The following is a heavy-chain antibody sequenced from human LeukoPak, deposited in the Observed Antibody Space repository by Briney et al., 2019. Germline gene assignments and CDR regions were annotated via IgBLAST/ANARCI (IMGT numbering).Heavy chain of an antibody. V-gene: IGHV1-2*02. Sequence: ASVKVSCKASGYTFTGYYMQWVRQAPGQGLEWMGWINPNSGGTNYAQKFQGRVTMTRDTSISTAYMELSRLRSDDTAVYYCARDQAEYDFWSGYYGYYYYYMDVWGKGTTVTVSS. CDR1: GYTFTGYY. CDR2: INPNSGGT. CDR3: ARDQAEYDFWSGYYGYYYYYMDV. D-gene: IGHD3-3*01. J-gene: IGHJ6*03.